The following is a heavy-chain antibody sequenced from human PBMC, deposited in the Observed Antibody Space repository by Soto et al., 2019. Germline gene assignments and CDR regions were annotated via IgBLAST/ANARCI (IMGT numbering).Heavy chain of an antibody. CDR1: GGSISSGGYY. CDR3: ARERYCSGGSCYSLAFDI. D-gene: IGHD2-15*01. J-gene: IGHJ3*02. Sequence: QVQLQESGPGLVKPSQTLSLTCTVSGGSISSGGYYWSWIRHHPGKGLEWIGYIYYSGSTYYNPSVTSRDTISVDTSKHQFSLTLSSVAAADTAVYYCARERYCSGGSCYSLAFDIWGQWTMVTVSS. V-gene: IGHV4-31*03. CDR2: IYYSGST.